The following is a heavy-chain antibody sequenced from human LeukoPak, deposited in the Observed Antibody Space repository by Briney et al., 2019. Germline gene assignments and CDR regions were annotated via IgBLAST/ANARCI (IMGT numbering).Heavy chain of an antibody. J-gene: IGHJ4*02. Sequence: ASVKVSCKASGYTFTGYYMHWVRQAPGQGLEWMGWINPNSGGTNYAQKFQGRVTMTRDTSISTAYMELSRLRSDDTAVYYCAREPLGYSYGFAYWGQGTLVTVSS. D-gene: IGHD5-18*01. CDR1: GYTFTGYY. V-gene: IGHV1-2*02. CDR3: AREPLGYSYGFAY. CDR2: INPNSGGT.